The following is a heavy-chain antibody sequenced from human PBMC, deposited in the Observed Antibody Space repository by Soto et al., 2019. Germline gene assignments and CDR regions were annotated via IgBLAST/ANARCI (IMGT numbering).Heavy chain of an antibody. CDR1: GYTLTELS. V-gene: IGHV1-24*01. Sequence: ASVKVSCKVSGYTLTELSMHWVRQAPGKGLEWMGGFDPEDGETIYAQKFQGRVTMTEDTSTDTAYMELSSLRSEDTAVYYCATGANLYYYYGMDVWGQGTTVTVSS. D-gene: IGHD1-26*01. CDR2: FDPEDGET. J-gene: IGHJ6*02. CDR3: ATGANLYYYYGMDV.